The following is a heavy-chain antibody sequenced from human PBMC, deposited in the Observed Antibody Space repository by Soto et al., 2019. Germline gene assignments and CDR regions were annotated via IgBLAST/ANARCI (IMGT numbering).Heavy chain of an antibody. D-gene: IGHD1-26*01. Sequence: PSETLSLPCAGYGGSFRRCYWRWIRQPPGKGLEWIGEINHSGRPNYNPPLKSQATLSVATSKNRFSLKLSSVTDGDTAVYYGARLSPPIAIVVATNLCGMDVWGQGTTVTVSS. CDR1: GGSFRRCY. CDR2: INHSGRP. CDR3: ARLSPPIAIVVATNLCGMDV. J-gene: IGHJ6*02. V-gene: IGHV4-34*01.